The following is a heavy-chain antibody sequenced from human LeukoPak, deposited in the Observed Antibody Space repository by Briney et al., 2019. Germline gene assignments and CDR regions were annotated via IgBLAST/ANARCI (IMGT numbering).Heavy chain of an antibody. CDR3: ARPKYYDNSGYCDY. V-gene: IGHV4-38-2*01. CDR2: IYHSGST. Sequence: SETLSLTCAVSGYSISSGYYWGWIRQPPGKGLEWIASIYHSGSTYYNPSLKSRVTISVDTSKNQFSLKLSSVTAADTAMYYCARPKYYDNSGYCDYWGQGTLVTVSS. J-gene: IGHJ4*02. D-gene: IGHD3-22*01. CDR1: GYSISSGYY.